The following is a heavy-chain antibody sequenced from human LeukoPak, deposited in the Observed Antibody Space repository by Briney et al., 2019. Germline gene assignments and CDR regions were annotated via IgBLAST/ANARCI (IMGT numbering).Heavy chain of an antibody. J-gene: IGHJ4*02. D-gene: IGHD3-22*01. CDR3: SKGDESRGYFPLSHLDY. CDR1: GFTSSTYA. V-gene: IGHV3-23*01. Sequence: GGPLRLSCAASGFTSSTYAMSWVRQAPGKGLEWVSSISTSGGSTYYADSVKGRFPTPRDNSKTTLYLQMKSRRPQDTARIYCSKGDESRGYFPLSHLDYWGEGTLVTVSS. CDR2: ISTSGGST.